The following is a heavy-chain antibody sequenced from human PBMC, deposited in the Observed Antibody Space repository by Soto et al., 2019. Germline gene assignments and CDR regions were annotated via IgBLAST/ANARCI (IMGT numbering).Heavy chain of an antibody. CDR1: GGSISSGDYY. CDR3: ARLKYGDYFDY. D-gene: IGHD4-17*01. CDR2: IYYSGST. J-gene: IGHJ4*02. V-gene: IGHV4-30-4*01. Sequence: PSETLSLTCTVSGGSISSGDYYWSWSRQPPGKGLEWIGYIYYSGSTYYNPSLKSRVTISVDTSKNQFSLKLSSVTAADTAVYYCARLKYGDYFDYWGQGTLVTVSS.